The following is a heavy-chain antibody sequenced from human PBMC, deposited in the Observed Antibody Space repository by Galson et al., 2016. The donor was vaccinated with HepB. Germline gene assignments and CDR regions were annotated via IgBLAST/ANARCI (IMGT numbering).Heavy chain of an antibody. J-gene: IGHJ3*01. CDR3: ARDRGYCTGGNCYRFFDF. Sequence: SLRLSCAASGFSFNIFSVSWVRQAPGKGLEWISYSDTTSTTTYYAESVRGRFTISRDNAKRLAHLQLNSLRVDDTAVYYCARDRGYCTGGNCYRFFDFWGQGIMVTDSS. V-gene: IGHV3-48*01. CDR2: SDTTSTTT. D-gene: IGHD2-15*01. CDR1: GFSFNIFS.